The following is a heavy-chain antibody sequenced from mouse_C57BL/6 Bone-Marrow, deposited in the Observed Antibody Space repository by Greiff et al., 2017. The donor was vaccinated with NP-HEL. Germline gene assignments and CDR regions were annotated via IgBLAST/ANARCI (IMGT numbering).Heavy chain of an antibody. CDR1: GYTFTSYW. J-gene: IGHJ2*01. D-gene: IGHD1-1*01. CDR3: ARRRDFYDGSWDFDY. Sequence: VQLQQPGAELVMPGASVKLSCKASGYTFTSYWLHWVKQRPGQGLEWIGEIDPSDSYTNYNQKFKGKSTLTVDKSSSTAYMQLSSLTSEDSAVYYCARRRDFYDGSWDFDYWGQGTTLTVSS. CDR2: IDPSDSYT. V-gene: IGHV1-69*01.